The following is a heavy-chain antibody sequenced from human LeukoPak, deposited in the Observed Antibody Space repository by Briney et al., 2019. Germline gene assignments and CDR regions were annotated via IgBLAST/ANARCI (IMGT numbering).Heavy chain of an antibody. J-gene: IGHJ3*02. D-gene: IGHD6-19*01. CDR3: ARGAVAGIDI. CDR2: INPDSGGT. CDR1: GYTLTGYH. V-gene: IGHV1-2*02. Sequence: GASVKVSCTASGYTLTGYHMHWVRQAPGQGLEWVGWINPDSGGTNYVQKLQGSVTMTRDTSISPAYMELSSLRSGDTAVYYCARGAVAGIDIWGQGTLVTVSS.